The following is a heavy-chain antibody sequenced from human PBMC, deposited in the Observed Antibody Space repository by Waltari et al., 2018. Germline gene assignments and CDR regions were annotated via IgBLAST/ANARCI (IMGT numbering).Heavy chain of an antibody. Sequence: QEQLVQSGVEVKKPGASVKVSCTGSGYRFTVYYMHWVRKAPGQGLEWMGRIDPNTGDTDFAQQFQGRVTMTRATAISTVYMELSSLRSDDTAVYYCTRFIFGMVEGLDVWGKGTSVTVSS. D-gene: IGHD3-3*02. J-gene: IGHJ6*04. V-gene: IGHV1-2*06. CDR3: TRFIFGMVEGLDV. CDR1: GYRFTVYY. CDR2: IDPNTGDT.